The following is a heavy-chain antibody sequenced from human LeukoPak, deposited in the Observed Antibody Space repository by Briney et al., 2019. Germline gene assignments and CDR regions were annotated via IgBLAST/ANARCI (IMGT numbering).Heavy chain of an antibody. CDR1: GFTFTSSA. CDR3: AARKGRYFDWLEFDY. V-gene: IGHV1-58*01. J-gene: IGHJ4*02. D-gene: IGHD3-9*01. Sequence: ASVKVSCKASGFTFTSSAVQWLRQARGQRLEWIGWIVVGSGNTNYAQKFQERVTITRDMSTSTAYTELSSLRSEDTAVYYCAARKGRYFDWLEFDYWGQGTLVTVSP. CDR2: IVVGSGNT.